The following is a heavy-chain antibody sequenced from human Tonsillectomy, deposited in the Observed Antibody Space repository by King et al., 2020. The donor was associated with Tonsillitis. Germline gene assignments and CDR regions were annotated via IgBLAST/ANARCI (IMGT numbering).Heavy chain of an antibody. J-gene: IGHJ4*02. CDR3: ARRAAARGVDY. V-gene: IGHV3-21*01. Sequence: VQLVESGGGLVKPGGSLRLSCAASGFIFSTHNMVWVRQTPEKGLEWVSSINSGGTSIYYADSVKGRFSISRDNDKRSVYLQMNSLRLEDTALYYCARRAAARGVDYWGRGTLVTVSS. CDR2: INSGGTSI. CDR1: GFIFSTHN. D-gene: IGHD6-13*01.